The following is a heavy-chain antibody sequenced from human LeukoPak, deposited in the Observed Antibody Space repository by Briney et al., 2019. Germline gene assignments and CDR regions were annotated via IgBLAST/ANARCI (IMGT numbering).Heavy chain of an antibody. CDR3: ARGSPVLAAAGPLDY. V-gene: IGHV4-30-2*01. Sequence: SETLSLTCTVSGGSISSGGYYWSWIRQPPGKGLEWIGYIYHSGSTYYNPSLKSRVTISVDRSKNQFSLKLSSVTAADTAVYYCARGSPVLAAAGPLDYWGQGTLVTVSS. D-gene: IGHD6-13*01. CDR2: IYHSGST. J-gene: IGHJ4*02. CDR1: GGSISSGGYY.